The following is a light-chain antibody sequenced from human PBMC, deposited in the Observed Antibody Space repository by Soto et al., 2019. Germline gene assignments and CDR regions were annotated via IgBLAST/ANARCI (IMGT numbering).Light chain of an antibody. J-gene: IGKJ1*01. CDR1: QSVSSSY. CDR3: QQYGSSPWT. V-gene: IGKV3-20*01. CDR2: IAS. Sequence: EIVLTQSPGTLSLSPGVGATLSCRASQSVSSSYLAWYQQKPGQAPRLLIYIASTRAPGIPDRFSGSGSGTDFTLTISRLEPEDFAVYYCQQYGSSPWTFGQGTKVEIK.